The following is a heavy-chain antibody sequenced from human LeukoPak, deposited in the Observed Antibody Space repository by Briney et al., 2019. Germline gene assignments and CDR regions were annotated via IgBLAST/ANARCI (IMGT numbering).Heavy chain of an antibody. CDR3: ARAPDSDSGYDYFDY. CDR1: GYSFTSNW. J-gene: IGHJ4*02. D-gene: IGHD5-12*01. Sequence: PGESLKISCKASGYSFTSNWISWVRQMPGKGLEWMGKIDPSDSYTNYSPSFQGHVTISADKSISTAYLQWSSLKASDTAMYYCARAPDSDSGYDYFDYWGQGTLVTVSS. V-gene: IGHV5-10-1*01. CDR2: IDPSDSYT.